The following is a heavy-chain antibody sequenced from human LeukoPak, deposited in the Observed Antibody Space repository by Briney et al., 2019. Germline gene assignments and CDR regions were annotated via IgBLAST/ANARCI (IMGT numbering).Heavy chain of an antibody. J-gene: IGHJ4*02. CDR1: GFTFSSYA. V-gene: IGHV3-30*04. D-gene: IGHD3-9*01. CDR3: ARDGTSILTGYFDY. CDR2: ISYDGSNK. Sequence: PGRSLRLSCAASGFTFSSYAMHWVRHAPGKGLEWVAVISYDGSNKYYADSVKGRFTISRDNSKNTLYLQMNSLRAEDTAVYYCARDGTSILTGYFDYWGQGTLVTVSS.